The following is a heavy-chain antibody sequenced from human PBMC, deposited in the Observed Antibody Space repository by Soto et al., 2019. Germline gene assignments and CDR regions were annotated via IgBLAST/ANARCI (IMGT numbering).Heavy chain of an antibody. D-gene: IGHD2-2*03. CDR1: GGAFIGYY. Sequence: PAETLSLTCAVYGGAFIGYYCIFIRQPPVKWLEWIGEINHSGSTNYNPSLKSRVTISVDTSKNQFSLKLSSVTAADTAVYYCARAGYCSSTSCSYNWFDPWGQGTLVTVSS. V-gene: IGHV4-34*01. CDR2: INHSGST. J-gene: IGHJ5*02. CDR3: ARAGYCSSTSCSYNWFDP.